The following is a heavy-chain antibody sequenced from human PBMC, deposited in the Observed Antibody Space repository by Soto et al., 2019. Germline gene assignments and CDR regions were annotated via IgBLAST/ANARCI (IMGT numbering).Heavy chain of an antibody. CDR2: ISYDGSNK. V-gene: IGHV3-30*14. CDR3: ARATGSHGWFDP. CDR1: GFTFSSHA. D-gene: IGHD1-1*01. Sequence: QVQLVESGGGVVQSGRSLRLSCAASGFTFSSHAMHWVRQAPGKGLEWVAIISYDGSNKHYADSVKGRFTISRDNSKNTLYLQMNSLRADDTAVYYCARATGSHGWFDPWGQGTLVTVSS. J-gene: IGHJ5*02.